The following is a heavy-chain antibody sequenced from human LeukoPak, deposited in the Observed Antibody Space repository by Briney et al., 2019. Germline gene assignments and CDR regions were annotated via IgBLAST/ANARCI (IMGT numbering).Heavy chain of an antibody. Sequence: GASVKVSCKASGYTFTGYYMHWVRQAPGQGLEWMGWVNTNTGNPTYAQGFTGRFVFSLDTSVSTAYLQISSLKAEDTAVYYCARDGLTTVVPFDYWGQGTLVTVSS. CDR2: VNTNTGNP. D-gene: IGHD4-23*01. J-gene: IGHJ4*02. V-gene: IGHV7-4-1*02. CDR1: GYTFTGYY. CDR3: ARDGLTTVVPFDY.